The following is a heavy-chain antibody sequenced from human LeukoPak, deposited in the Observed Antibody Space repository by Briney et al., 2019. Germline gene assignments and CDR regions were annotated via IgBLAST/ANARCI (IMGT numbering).Heavy chain of an antibody. D-gene: IGHD2-15*01. CDR2: INPNSGGT. J-gene: IGHJ4*02. CDR1: GYTFTGYY. CDR3: ARVPWGSGGRNAFVDY. Sequence: GASVKVSCKVSGYTFTGYYMHWVRQAPGHGLEWMGWINPNSGGTNYAQKFQGRVTMTRDTSISTAYVALGRLRSAEPAVYYCARVPWGSGGRNAFVDYWGQGTQATASS. V-gene: IGHV1-2*02.